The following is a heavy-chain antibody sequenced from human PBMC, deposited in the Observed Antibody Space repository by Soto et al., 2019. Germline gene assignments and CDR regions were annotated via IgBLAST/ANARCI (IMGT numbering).Heavy chain of an antibody. J-gene: IGHJ4*01. CDR2: IYSGGNT. V-gene: IGHV3-53*02. Sequence: EVQLVETGGGLIYPGGSLRLSCAASGFSVSGDTMNWVRQAPGKGLEWISAIYSGGNTNDAGSVKGRFTISRDTSKNTLYRQMNSLRVEDTAVYYCARHAWLENWGHRTLVNVSS. CDR1: GFSVSGDT. D-gene: IGHD3-9*01. CDR3: ARHAWLEN.